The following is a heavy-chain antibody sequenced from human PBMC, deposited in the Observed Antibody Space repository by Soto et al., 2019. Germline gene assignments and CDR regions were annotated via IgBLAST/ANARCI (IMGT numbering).Heavy chain of an antibody. V-gene: IGHV1-46*03. D-gene: IGHD2-2*01. CDR2: INPSGGST. J-gene: IGHJ3*02. Sequence: ASVKVSCKASGYTFTSYDINWVRQAPGQGLEWMGIINPSGGSTSYAQKFQGRVTMTRDTSTSTVYMELSSLRSEDAAVYYCAREVGYCSSTSCSVRAFDIWGQGTMVTVSS. CDR3: AREVGYCSSTSCSVRAFDI. CDR1: GYTFTSYD.